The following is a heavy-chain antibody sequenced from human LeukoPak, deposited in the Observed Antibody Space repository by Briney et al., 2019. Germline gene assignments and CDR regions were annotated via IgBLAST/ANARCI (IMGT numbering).Heavy chain of an antibody. D-gene: IGHD2-2*01. J-gene: IGHJ4*02. CDR1: GYTFTSYG. CDR3: ASGRYCSSTSCLPFDY. CDR2: ISAYNGNT. Sequence: ASVKVSCKASGYTFTSYGISWVRQSPGQGLEWMGWISAYNGNTNYAQKLQGRVTMTTDTSTSTAYMELRSLRSDDTAVYYCASGRYCSSTSCLPFDYWGQGTLVTVSS. V-gene: IGHV1-18*01.